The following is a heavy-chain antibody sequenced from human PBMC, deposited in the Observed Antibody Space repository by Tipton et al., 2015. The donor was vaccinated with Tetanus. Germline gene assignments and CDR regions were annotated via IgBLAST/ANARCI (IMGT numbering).Heavy chain of an antibody. CDR3: AKAPSLGDAFDI. V-gene: IGHV3-23*01. CDR2: ISGSGGST. CDR1: GFTFSSYA. Sequence: SLRLSCAASGFTFSSYAMSWVRRAPGKGLEWVSAISGSGGSTYYADSVKGRFTISRDNSKNTLYLQMNSLRAEDTAVYYCAKAPSLGDAFDIWGQGTMVTVSS. D-gene: IGHD3-16*02. J-gene: IGHJ3*02.